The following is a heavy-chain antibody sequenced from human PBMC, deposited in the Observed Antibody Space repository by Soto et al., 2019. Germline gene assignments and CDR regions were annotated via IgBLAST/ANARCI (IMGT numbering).Heavy chain of an antibody. V-gene: IGHV1-3*01. Sequence: ASVKVSCKASGYTFTSYAMHWGRQAPGQRPEWMGWINAGNGKTKYSEKFQGRVTITRDTSASTAYMELSSLRSEDTAVYNCARCRGTQTTADYYLDYWGQGTLVTVSS. D-gene: IGHD1-1*01. CDR1: GYTFTSYA. CDR2: INAGNGKT. CDR3: ARCRGTQTTADYYLDY. J-gene: IGHJ4*02.